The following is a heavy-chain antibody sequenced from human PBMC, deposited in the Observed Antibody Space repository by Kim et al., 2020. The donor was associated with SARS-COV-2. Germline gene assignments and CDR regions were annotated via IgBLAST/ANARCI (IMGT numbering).Heavy chain of an antibody. V-gene: IGHV4-59*01. J-gene: IGHJ4*02. D-gene: IGHD3-10*01. Sequence: SETLSLTCTVSGDSISNYYWSWIRQPPGKGLEWIGYISHNGNTKYNPSLQSRVTISVDTPKNQFSLTLSSVTAADTAVFYCARGPRAYYYNSARPVGEYFDYWGPGILVSVSS. CDR2: ISHNGNT. CDR1: GDSISNYY. CDR3: ARGPRAYYYNSARPVGEYFDY.